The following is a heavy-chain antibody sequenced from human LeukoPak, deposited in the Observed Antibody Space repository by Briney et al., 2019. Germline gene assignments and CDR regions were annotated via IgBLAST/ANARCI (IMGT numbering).Heavy chain of an antibody. CDR1: GYTFTSYY. J-gene: IGHJ5*02. D-gene: IGHD2-2*01. V-gene: IGHV1-46*01. CDR3: ARDPVVVPAAISRGGGWFDP. Sequence: ASVKVSCKASGYTFTSYYMHWVRQAPGQGLEWMGIINPSGGSTSYAQKFQGRVTMTRDMSTSTVYMELSSLRSEDTAVYYCARDPVVVPAAISRGGGWFDPWGQGILVTVSS. CDR2: INPSGGST.